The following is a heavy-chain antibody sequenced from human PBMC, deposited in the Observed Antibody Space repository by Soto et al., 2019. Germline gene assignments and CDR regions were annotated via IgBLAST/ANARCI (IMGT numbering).Heavy chain of an antibody. V-gene: IGHV4-59*02. Sequence: PSETLSLTCTVSGGSVSSYSWTWVRQPPGKGLEWIGYVYYSGSTHYNPSLKSRVTISLDTSKNQFSLKLTSVTAADTAMYFCASSPPAMVAPNIWGQGTLVTVCS. J-gene: IGHJ4*02. CDR2: VYYSGST. D-gene: IGHD5-18*01. CDR3: ASSPPAMVAPNI. CDR1: GGSVSSYS.